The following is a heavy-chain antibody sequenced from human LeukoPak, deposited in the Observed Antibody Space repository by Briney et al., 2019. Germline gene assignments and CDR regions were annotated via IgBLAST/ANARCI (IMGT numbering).Heavy chain of an antibody. J-gene: IGHJ5*02. Sequence: ASVKVSCKASGGTFSSYAISWVRQAPGQGLEWMGGIIPIFGTANYAQKFQGRVTITTDESTSTAYMELSSLRSEDTAVYYCARGPPSGYCSSTSCYFPFDPWGQGTLVTVSS. CDR1: GGTFSSYA. CDR3: ARGPPSGYCSSTSCYFPFDP. V-gene: IGHV1-69*05. CDR2: IIPIFGTA. D-gene: IGHD2-2*03.